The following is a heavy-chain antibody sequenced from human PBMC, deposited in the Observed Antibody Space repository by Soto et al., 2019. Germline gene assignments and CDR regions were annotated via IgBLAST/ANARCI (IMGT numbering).Heavy chain of an antibody. CDR2: ISSDGDST. V-gene: IGHV3-11*01. CDR1: GFIFGDFY. CDR3: VRDRDRRWFDP. Sequence: HLVESGGGLVKPGGSLRLSCEASGFIFGDFYMAWIRQAPGKGLEWVSYISSDGDSTYTDSVKGRFTISRDNAKNSLYLQMNNLRAEDTAVYYCVRDRDRRWFDPWGQGTLVTVSS. J-gene: IGHJ5*02. D-gene: IGHD3-10*01.